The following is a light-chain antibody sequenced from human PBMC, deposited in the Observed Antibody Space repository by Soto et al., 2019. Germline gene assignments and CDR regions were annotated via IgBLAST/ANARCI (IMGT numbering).Light chain of an antibody. J-gene: IGKJ1*01. CDR1: QSVGSSY. V-gene: IGKV3-20*01. Sequence: EIVLTQSPGTLSLSPGERATLSCRASQSVGSSYLAWYLQKPGQAPRLLIYGASSRATGIPDRFSGSGSGTDFTLTISRLEPEDFAVYYCQQCGSSPETFGQGTKVDIK. CDR3: QQCGSSPET. CDR2: GAS.